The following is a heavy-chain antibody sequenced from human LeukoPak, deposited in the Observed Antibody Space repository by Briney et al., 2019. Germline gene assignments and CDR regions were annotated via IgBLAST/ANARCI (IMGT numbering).Heavy chain of an antibody. V-gene: IGHV1-2*02. D-gene: IGHD5-12*01. CDR3: ARVGSGYDYPY. Sequence: ASVKVSCKVYGYTFTGYYMHWVRQAPGQGLEWMGWINPKSGGTNYAQKFQGRVTMTRDTSISTAYMELSRLRSDDSAVYYCARVGSGYDYPYWGQGTLVTVSS. CDR2: INPKSGGT. CDR1: GYTFTGYY. J-gene: IGHJ4*02.